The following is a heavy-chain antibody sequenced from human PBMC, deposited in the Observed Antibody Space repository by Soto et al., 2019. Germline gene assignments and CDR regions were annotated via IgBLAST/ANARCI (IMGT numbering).Heavy chain of an antibody. CDR3: ARNEEDTIFGVVTDY. CDR2: ISAYNGNT. J-gene: IGHJ4*02. V-gene: IGHV1-18*01. D-gene: IGHD3-3*01. CDR1: GYTFTSYG. Sequence: ASVKVSCKASGYTFTSYGISWVRQAPGQGLEWMGWISAYNGNTNYAQKLQGRVTMTTDTSTSTAYMELRSLRSDDTAVYYCARNEEDTIFGVVTDYWGQGTLVTVS.